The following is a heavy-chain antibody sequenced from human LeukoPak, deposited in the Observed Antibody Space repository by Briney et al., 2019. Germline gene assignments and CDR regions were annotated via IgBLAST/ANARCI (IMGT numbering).Heavy chain of an antibody. CDR2: ISGSGGST. D-gene: IGHD5-12*01. CDR3: AKGLVAASPFRGMDV. V-gene: IGHV3-23*01. CDR1: GFTFSSYA. Sequence: VGSPRLSCAASGFTFSSYAINWVRQAPGKGLEWVSAISGSGGSTYYADSAKAGFSLSRDNSKNTLYLQMNSLRADDTAVYSCAKGLVAASPFRGMDVWGQGTTVTVSS. J-gene: IGHJ6*02.